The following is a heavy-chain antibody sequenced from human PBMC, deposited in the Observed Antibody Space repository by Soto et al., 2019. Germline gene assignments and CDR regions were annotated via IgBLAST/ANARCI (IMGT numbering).Heavy chain of an antibody. CDR1: GFTFRNYD. CDR2: ISAAGDP. Sequence: EVQLVESGGGLVQPGGSLRLSCEASGFTFRNYDMHWVRQGTGKGLEWVSGISAAGDPDYADSVEGRFTISRENAQNSFFLQINSLRVGDTAVYYCARTDRDFYGRDVWGQGTTVIVSS. J-gene: IGHJ6*02. CDR3: ARTDRDFYGRDV. V-gene: IGHV3-13*05.